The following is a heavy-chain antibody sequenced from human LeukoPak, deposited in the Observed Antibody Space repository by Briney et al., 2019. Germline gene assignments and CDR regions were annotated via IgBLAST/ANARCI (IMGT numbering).Heavy chain of an antibody. CDR1: GFTFSSYS. Sequence: GGSLRLSCAASGFTFSSYSMNWVRQAPGKGLEWVSSIRSSSSYIYYADSVKGRFTISRDNAKNSLYLQMNSLRAEDTAVYYCARDIATDDFWSGYYPSSMDVWGKGATVTVSS. D-gene: IGHD3-3*01. J-gene: IGHJ6*03. CDR2: IRSSSSYI. CDR3: ARDIATDDFWSGYYPSSMDV. V-gene: IGHV3-21*01.